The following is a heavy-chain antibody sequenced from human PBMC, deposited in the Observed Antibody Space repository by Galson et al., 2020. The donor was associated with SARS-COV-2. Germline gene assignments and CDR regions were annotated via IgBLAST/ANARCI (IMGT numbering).Heavy chain of an antibody. CDR2: ISSSSSYI. Sequence: GGSLRISCAASGFTFSSYSMNWVSQAPGKGLEWVSSISSSSSYIYYADSVKGRFTISRDNAKNSLYLQMNSLRAEDTAVYYCARYSNLYDLYYYYMDVWGKGTTFTVSS. J-gene: IGHJ6*03. D-gene: IGHD2-8*01. CDR3: ARYSNLYDLYYYYMDV. CDR1: GFTFSSYS. V-gene: IGHV3-21*01.